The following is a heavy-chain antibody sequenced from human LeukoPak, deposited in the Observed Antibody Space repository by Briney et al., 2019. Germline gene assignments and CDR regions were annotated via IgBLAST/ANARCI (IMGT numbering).Heavy chain of an antibody. V-gene: IGHV4-34*01. CDR3: ARGHLGLLWFESHNWFDP. CDR1: GGSFSGYY. D-gene: IGHD3-10*01. CDR2: INHSGST. Sequence: SETLSLTCAAYGGSFSGYYWGWIRQPPGKGLEWIGEINHSGSTNYNPSLKSRVTISVDTSKNQFSLKLSSVTAADTAVYYCARGHLGLLWFESHNWFDPWGQGTLVTVSS. J-gene: IGHJ5*02.